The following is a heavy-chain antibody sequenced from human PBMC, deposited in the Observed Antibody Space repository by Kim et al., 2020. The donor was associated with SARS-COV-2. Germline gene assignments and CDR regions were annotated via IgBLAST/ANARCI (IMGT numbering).Heavy chain of an antibody. CDR3: ARDLVDSSSWYNWFDP. J-gene: IGHJ5*02. Sequence: SVKGRFTIARDNAKNSLYLQRNSLRAEDTAVYYWARDLVDSSSWYNWFDPWGQGTLVTVSS. D-gene: IGHD6-13*01. V-gene: IGHV3-21*01.